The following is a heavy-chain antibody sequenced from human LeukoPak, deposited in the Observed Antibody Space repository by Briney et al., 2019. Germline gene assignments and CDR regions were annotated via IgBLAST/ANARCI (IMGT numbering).Heavy chain of an antibody. D-gene: IGHD3-22*01. Sequence: SETLSLTCTVSGGSISSYYWSWIRQPPGKGLEWIGYIYYSGSTNYNPSLKSRVTISVDTSKNQFSLKLSSVTAADTAVYYCARDSRGLSSGYYSYYYYYMDAWGKGTTVTISS. CDR3: ARDSRGLSSGYYSYYYYYMDA. CDR2: IYYSGST. CDR1: GGSISSYY. V-gene: IGHV4-59*01. J-gene: IGHJ6*03.